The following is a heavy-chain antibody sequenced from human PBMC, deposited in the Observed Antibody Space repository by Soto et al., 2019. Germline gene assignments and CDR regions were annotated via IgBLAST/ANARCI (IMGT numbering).Heavy chain of an antibody. V-gene: IGHV1-18*01. D-gene: IGHD6-6*01. Sequence: ASVKVSCKASGYTFTSYGISWVRQAPGQGLEWMGWISAYKGKTNYAQKLQGRVTMTTDTSTSTAYMELRSLRSDDTAVYYCARDGRFEAARNSVDYWGQGTLVTVSS. J-gene: IGHJ4*02. CDR2: ISAYKGKT. CDR3: ARDGRFEAARNSVDY. CDR1: GYTFTSYG.